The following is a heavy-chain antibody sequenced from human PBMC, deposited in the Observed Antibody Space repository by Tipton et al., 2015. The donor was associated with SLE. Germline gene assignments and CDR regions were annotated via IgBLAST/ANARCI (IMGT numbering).Heavy chain of an antibody. D-gene: IGHD3-3*01. Sequence: TLSLTCTVSGGSINRSYWSWIRQPPGKGLEWIGYVYYSGSTNYNPSLKSRVTISMDPSKNQFSLKLNSVTAADTAVYFCAGGNYDLWSNYRRISFAMGVWGQATTVVVSS. CDR1: GGSINRSY. J-gene: IGHJ6*02. V-gene: IGHV4-59*08. CDR2: VYYSGST. CDR3: AGGNYDLWSNYRRISFAMGV.